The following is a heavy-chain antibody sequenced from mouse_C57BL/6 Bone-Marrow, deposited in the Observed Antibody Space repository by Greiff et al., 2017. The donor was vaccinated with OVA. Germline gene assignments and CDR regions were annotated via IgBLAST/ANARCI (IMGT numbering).Heavy chain of an antibody. CDR3: TRAYGNYTYYFDY. CDR1: GFTFSDAW. CDR2: IRNKANNHAT. Sequence: EVKVEESGGGLVQPGGSMKLSCAASGFTFSDAWMDWVRQSPEKGLEWVAEIRNKANNHATYYAESVKGRFTISRDDSKSSVYLQMNSLRAEDTGIYYCTRAYGNYTYYFDYWGQGTTLTVSS. D-gene: IGHD2-1*01. J-gene: IGHJ2*01. V-gene: IGHV6-6*01.